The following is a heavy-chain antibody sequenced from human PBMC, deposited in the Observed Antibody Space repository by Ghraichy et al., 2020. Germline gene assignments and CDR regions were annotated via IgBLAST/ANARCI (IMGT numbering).Heavy chain of an antibody. V-gene: IGHV3-7*04. CDR3: ARVTYYDFWSGHYAGYQYGIDV. CDR1: GFTFSSNW. CDR2: IKQDGGEK. J-gene: IGHJ6*02. Sequence: GGSLRLSCAASGFTFSSNWMSWVRQAPGKGLEWVANIKQDGGEKYYVDSVKGRFTISRGNAKNSLYLQMNSLRAEDTAVYYCARVTYYDFWSGHYAGYQYGIDVWGQGTAVTVSS. D-gene: IGHD3-3*01.